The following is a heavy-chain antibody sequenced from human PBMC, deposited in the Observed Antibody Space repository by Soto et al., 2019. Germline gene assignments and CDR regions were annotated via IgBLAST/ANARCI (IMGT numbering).Heavy chain of an antibody. CDR1: GYTFTSYG. D-gene: IGHD4-17*01. Sequence: ASVKVSCKASGYTFTSYGISCVRQAPGQGLEWMGWISAYNGNTNYAQKLQGRVTMTTDTSTSTAYMELKSLRSDDTAVYYCASGDDYGDYLRFDIWGQGTMVTVSS. CDR2: ISAYNGNT. V-gene: IGHV1-18*01. J-gene: IGHJ3*02. CDR3: ASGDDYGDYLRFDI.